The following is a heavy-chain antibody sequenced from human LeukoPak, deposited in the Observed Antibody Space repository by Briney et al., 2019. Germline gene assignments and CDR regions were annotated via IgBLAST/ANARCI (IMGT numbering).Heavy chain of an antibody. Sequence: GGTLRLSCAASGFTFTTYGMNWVRRAPGKGLEWVSGVIPSGASTYYADSVKGRLTISRDNSKNTLYLLMNSLRAEDTAVYYCANDLRWGSFDIRGQGTLVTVSS. V-gene: IGHV3-23*01. CDR1: GFTFTTYG. J-gene: IGHJ3*02. D-gene: IGHD1-26*01. CDR3: ANDLRWGSFDI. CDR2: VIPSGAST.